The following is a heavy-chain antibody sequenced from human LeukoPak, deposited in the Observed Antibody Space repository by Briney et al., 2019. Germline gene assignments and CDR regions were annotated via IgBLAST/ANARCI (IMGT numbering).Heavy chain of an antibody. D-gene: IGHD3-9*01. CDR1: GGSISSGGYS. CDR2: IYYSGST. CDR3: AGAYYDILTGSADAFDI. Sequence: SQTLSLTCTVSGGSISSGGYSWSWIRQPPGKGLEWIGYIYYSGSTNYNPSLKSRVTISVDTSKNQFSLKLSSVTAADTAVYYCAGAYYDILTGSADAFDIWGQGTMVTVSS. J-gene: IGHJ3*02. V-gene: IGHV4-61*08.